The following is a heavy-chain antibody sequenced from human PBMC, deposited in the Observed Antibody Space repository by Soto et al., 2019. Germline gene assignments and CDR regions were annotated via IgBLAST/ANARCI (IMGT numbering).Heavy chain of an antibody. D-gene: IGHD2-2*01. CDR2: IYYSGST. CDR1: GGSISSGDYY. Sequence: QVQLQESGPGLVKPSQTLSLTCTVSGGSISSGDYYWSWIRQPPGKGLEWIGYIYYSGSTNYNPSLKSRVTISVDTSKNQFSLKLSSVTAADTAVYYCARDRRRVPAVLRGGYYYGMDVWGQGTTVTVSS. J-gene: IGHJ6*02. CDR3: ARDRRRVPAVLRGGYYYGMDV. V-gene: IGHV4-30-4*01.